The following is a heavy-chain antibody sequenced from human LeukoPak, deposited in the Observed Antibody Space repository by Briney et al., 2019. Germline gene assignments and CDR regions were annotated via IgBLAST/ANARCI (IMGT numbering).Heavy chain of an antibody. J-gene: IGHJ4*02. D-gene: IGHD2/OR15-2a*01. V-gene: IGHV1-2*02. CDR1: GYTFTVNY. CDR2: MNPNSGVT. CDR3: VREGEGPLSKDFDY. Sequence: ASVRVSCKPSGYTFTVNYLHWVRQAPGQGLEWVGWMNPNSGVTVYAQNFQGRVTMTRDASMSTAYMELTRLTSDDAAVYYCVREGEGPLSKDFDYWGQGTLVTVSS.